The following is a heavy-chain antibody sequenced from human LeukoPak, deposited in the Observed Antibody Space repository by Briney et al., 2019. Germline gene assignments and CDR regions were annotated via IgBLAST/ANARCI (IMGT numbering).Heavy chain of an antibody. J-gene: IGHJ4*02. CDR2: IYSGGST. CDR3: ARDPPSYYDSSGYYFDY. CDR1: GFTVSSNY. Sequence: GGSLRLSCAASGFTVSSNYMSWVRQAPGKGLEWVSVIYSGGSTYYADSVKGRFTISRDNSKNTLYLQMNSLRAEDTAVYYCARDPPSYYDSSGYYFDYWGQGTLVTVSS. D-gene: IGHD3-22*01. V-gene: IGHV3-53*01.